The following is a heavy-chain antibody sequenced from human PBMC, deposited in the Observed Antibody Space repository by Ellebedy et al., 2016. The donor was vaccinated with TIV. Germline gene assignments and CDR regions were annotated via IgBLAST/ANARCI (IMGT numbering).Heavy chain of an antibody. J-gene: IGHJ4*02. V-gene: IGHV1-18*01. D-gene: IGHD3-10*02. CDR3: ARGLVFGELPFDY. Sequence: ASVKVSCXASGGTFSSYAISWVRQAPGQGLEWMGWISAYNGNTNYAQKLQGRVTMTTDTSTSTAYMELRSLRSDDTAVYYCARGLVFGELPFDYWGQGTLVTVSS. CDR1: GGTFSSYA. CDR2: ISAYNGNT.